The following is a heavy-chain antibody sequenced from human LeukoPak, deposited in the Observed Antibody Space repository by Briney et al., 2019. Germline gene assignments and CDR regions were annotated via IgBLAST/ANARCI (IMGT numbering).Heavy chain of an antibody. D-gene: IGHD3-10*01. V-gene: IGHV1-2*06. CDR1: GYTFTGYY. J-gene: IGHJ4*02. CDR3: ARDGGDLWSGESYYFDY. CDR2: INPNSGGT. Sequence: ASVKVSCKASGYTFTGYYMHWVRQAPGQGLEWMGRINPNSGGTNYARKFQGRVTMTRDTSISTAYMELSRLRSDDTAVYYCARDGGDLWSGESYYFDYWGQGTLVTVSS.